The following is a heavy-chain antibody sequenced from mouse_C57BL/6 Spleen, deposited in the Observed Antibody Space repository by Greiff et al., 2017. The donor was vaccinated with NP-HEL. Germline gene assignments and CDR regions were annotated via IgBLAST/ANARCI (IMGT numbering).Heavy chain of an antibody. CDR2: IYPGGGYT. CDR3: ARFGGSNSDYAMDY. J-gene: IGHJ4*01. V-gene: IGHV1-63*01. Sequence: QVQLQQSGAELVRPGTSVKMSCKASGYTFTNYWIGWAKQRPGHGLEWIGDIYPGGGYTNYNEKFKGKATLTADKSSSTAYMQFSSLTSEDSAIYYCARFGGSNSDYAMDYGGQGTSVTVSS. D-gene: IGHD2-5*01. CDR1: GYTFTNYW.